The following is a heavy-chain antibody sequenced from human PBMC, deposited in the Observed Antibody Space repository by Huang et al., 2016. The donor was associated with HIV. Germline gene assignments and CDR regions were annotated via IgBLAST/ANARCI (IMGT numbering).Heavy chain of an antibody. J-gene: IGHJ5*02. Sequence: QVQLVQSGAAVKKPGSSVTVSCRASGGTFSSCGLSWVRQAPGQGLEWMGGIIPIFGTPNDAQKCQGRVKITADEATSTAYMELSSLRSEDTAVYYCARWEAAADNNWFDPWGQGTLVTVSS. CDR3: ARWEAAADNNWFDP. D-gene: IGHD6-13*01. CDR2: IIPIFGTP. CDR1: GGTFSSCG. V-gene: IGHV1-69*01.